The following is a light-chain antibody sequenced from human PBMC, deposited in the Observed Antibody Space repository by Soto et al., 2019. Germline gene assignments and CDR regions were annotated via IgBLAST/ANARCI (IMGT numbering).Light chain of an antibody. V-gene: IGKV1-39*01. CDR3: QQSYITPYT. Sequence: DIQMTQSPSSLSASVGDRVNITCRSSQSISSYLNWYQQKPRKAPKLLIFAASSLQSGVPSRVSGRGSGTEFTLTISSLQPEDSATYFCQQSYITPYTFGQGTKLEIK. CDR1: QSISSY. CDR2: AAS. J-gene: IGKJ2*01.